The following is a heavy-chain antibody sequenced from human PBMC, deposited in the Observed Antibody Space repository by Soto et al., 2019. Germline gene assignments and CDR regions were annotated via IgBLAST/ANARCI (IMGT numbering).Heavy chain of an antibody. CDR3: AREEVLRYFDWLSLYGMDV. V-gene: IGHV1-2*02. Sequence: GASVKVSCKASGYTFTGYYMHWVRQTPGQGLEWMGWINPNSGGTNYAQKFQDRVTMTRDTSISTAYMELSRLRSDDTAVYYCAREEVLRYFDWLSLYGMDVWGQGTTVTVSS. CDR1: GYTFTGYY. J-gene: IGHJ6*02. CDR2: INPNSGGT. D-gene: IGHD3-9*01.